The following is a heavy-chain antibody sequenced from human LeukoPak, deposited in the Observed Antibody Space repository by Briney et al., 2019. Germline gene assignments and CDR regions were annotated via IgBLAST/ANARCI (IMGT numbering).Heavy chain of an antibody. CDR1: GFTFSSYG. CDR3: AKDRLDEISSGCFDY. CDR2: ISYDGSNK. D-gene: IGHD3-22*01. V-gene: IGHV3-30*18. Sequence: GGSLRLSCAASGFTFSSYGMHWVRQAPGKGLEWVAVISYDGSNKYYADSVKGRSTISRDNSKNTLYLQMNSLRAEDTAVYYCAKDRLDEISSGCFDYWGQGTLVTVSS. J-gene: IGHJ4*02.